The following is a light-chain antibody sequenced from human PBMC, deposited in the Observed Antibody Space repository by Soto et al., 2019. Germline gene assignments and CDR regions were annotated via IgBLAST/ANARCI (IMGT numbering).Light chain of an antibody. CDR2: ENN. V-gene: IGLV1-51*02. CDR1: SSNIGNNY. J-gene: IGLJ1*01. Sequence: GSSSNIGNNYVSWYQQLPGTAPKLLIFENNKRPSGIPDRFSASKSGTSATLAITGLQTGDAADYYCGTWDNSLSLPYVFGTGTKVT. CDR3: GTWDNSLSLPYV.